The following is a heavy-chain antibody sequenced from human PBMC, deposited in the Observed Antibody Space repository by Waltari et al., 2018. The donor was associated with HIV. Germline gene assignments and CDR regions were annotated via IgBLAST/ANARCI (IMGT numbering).Heavy chain of an antibody. CDR1: GYTLSELS. CDR3: TTEGLYCSGGTCDARFDP. D-gene: IGHD2-15*01. J-gene: IGHJ5*02. Sequence: QVPLVQSGAEVKKPGASVKVSCKVSGYTLSELSMHWVRQAPGKGLEWMGGFITEQGKTIYAQNFQGRVTMTEDAATDTAYMERSSLRSEDTAVYYCTTEGLYCSGGTCDARFDPWGQGTLVTVSS. CDR2: FITEQGKT. V-gene: IGHV1-24*01.